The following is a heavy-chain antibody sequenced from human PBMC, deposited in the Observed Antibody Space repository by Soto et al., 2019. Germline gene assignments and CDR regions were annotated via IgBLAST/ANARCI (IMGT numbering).Heavy chain of an antibody. CDR3: ARGRNIHPEVWLLYRYYYGMDV. Sequence: ASVKVSCKASGYTFTSYDINWVRQATGQGLEWMGWMNPNSGNTGYAQKFQGRVTMTRNTSISTAYMELSSLRSEDTAVYYCARGRNIHPEVWLLYRYYYGMDVWGQGTTVTVSS. CDR2: MNPNSGNT. J-gene: IGHJ6*02. V-gene: IGHV1-8*01. D-gene: IGHD3-3*01. CDR1: GYTFTSYD.